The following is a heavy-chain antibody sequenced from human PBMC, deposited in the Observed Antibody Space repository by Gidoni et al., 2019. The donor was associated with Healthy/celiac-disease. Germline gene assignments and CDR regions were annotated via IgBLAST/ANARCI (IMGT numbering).Heavy chain of an antibody. V-gene: IGHV1-46*01. D-gene: IGHD3-10*01. CDR3: ARERGHYYGSGSQGGGMDV. CDR2: INPSGGST. J-gene: IGHJ6*02. CDR1: GSTFTSYY. Sequence: QLPLVQSGAEVKKHGASVKVSCKASGSTFTSYYMHWVRQAPGQGLEWMGIINPSGGSTSYAQKFQGRVTMTRDTSTSTVYMELSSLRSEDTAVYYCARERGHYYGSGSQGGGMDVWGQGTTVTVSS.